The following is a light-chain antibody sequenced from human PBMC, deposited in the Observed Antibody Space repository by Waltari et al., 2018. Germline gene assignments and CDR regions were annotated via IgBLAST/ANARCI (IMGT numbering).Light chain of an antibody. CDR1: QGISSR. Sequence: DIQMPQPQSFVSASVGDRVTITCRARQGISSRLAWYQQEPGKAPTLLIYAASTLQSRVPSRYSRRGSVTEITLIIPPLPPEDFATNLCLQAYSFPRTFGQGTNLGIK. CDR2: AAS. CDR3: LQAYSFPRT. V-gene: IGKV1-12*01. J-gene: IGKJ2*01.